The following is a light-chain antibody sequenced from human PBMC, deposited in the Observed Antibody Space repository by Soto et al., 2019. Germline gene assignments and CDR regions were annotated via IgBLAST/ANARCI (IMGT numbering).Light chain of an antibody. Sequence: DIQMTQSPSAMSASVGDRVSITCRASQGIGNYLTWFQQKSGKVPKRLIYGASTLQSGVPSRFSGNGAGTEFTLPIISLQPEDSATYYCLQHNNYPWTFGLGTTVDIK. J-gene: IGKJ1*01. CDR2: GAS. V-gene: IGKV1-17*03. CDR3: LQHNNYPWT. CDR1: QGIGNY.